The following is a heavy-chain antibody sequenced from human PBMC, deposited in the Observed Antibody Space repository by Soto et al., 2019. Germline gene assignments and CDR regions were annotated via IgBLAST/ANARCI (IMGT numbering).Heavy chain of an antibody. CDR1: GGTFSSYA. D-gene: IGHD3-10*01. Sequence: GASVKVSCKASGGTFSSYAISWVRQAPGQGLEWMGGIIPIFGTANYAQKFQGRVTITADGSTSTAYMELSSLRSEDTAVYYCARMARDYYGSGKVGFDPWGQGTLVTVSS. V-gene: IGHV1-69*13. J-gene: IGHJ5*02. CDR2: IIPIFGTA. CDR3: ARMARDYYGSGKVGFDP.